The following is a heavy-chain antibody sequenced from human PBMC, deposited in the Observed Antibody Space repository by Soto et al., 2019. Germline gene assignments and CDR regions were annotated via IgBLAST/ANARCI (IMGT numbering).Heavy chain of an antibody. Sequence: GASVKVSCKASGGTFSSYAISWVRQAPGQGLEWMGGIIPIFGTANYAQKFQGRVTITADESTSTAYMELSSLRSEDTAVYYCAREGETYCGGDCYSDAFDIWGQGTMVTVSS. V-gene: IGHV1-69*13. J-gene: IGHJ3*02. CDR3: AREGETYCGGDCYSDAFDI. D-gene: IGHD2-21*02. CDR2: IIPIFGTA. CDR1: GGTFSSYA.